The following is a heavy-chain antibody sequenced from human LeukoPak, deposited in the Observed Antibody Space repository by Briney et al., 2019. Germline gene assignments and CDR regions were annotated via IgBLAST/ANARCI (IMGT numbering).Heavy chain of an antibody. CDR2: IYYSGIT. J-gene: IGHJ5*02. Sequence: SETLSLTCTVPGGSISSYYWSWIRQPPGKGLEWIGYIYYSGITNYNPSLKSRVTISVDTSKNQFSLKLRSVTAADTAVYYCARSGGSSWYWFDPWGQGTLVIVSS. V-gene: IGHV4-59*01. CDR1: GGSISSYY. CDR3: ARSGGSSWYWFDP. D-gene: IGHD6-13*01.